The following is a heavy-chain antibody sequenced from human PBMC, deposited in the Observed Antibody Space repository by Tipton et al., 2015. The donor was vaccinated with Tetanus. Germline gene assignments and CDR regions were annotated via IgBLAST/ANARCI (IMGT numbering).Heavy chain of an antibody. CDR3: ARDHRLSASYAGWFDP. CDR2: VYSSGST. D-gene: IGHD1-26*01. J-gene: IGHJ5*02. Sequence: TLSLTCTVSGGSINPYYWSWIRQPPGKGLEWIGNVYSSGSTYYNPSLKGRVTISVDTSTTQFSLRLNSVTAADTAIYYCARDHRLSASYAGWFDPWGQGTQVTVSS. V-gene: IGHV4-59*01. CDR1: GGSINPYY.